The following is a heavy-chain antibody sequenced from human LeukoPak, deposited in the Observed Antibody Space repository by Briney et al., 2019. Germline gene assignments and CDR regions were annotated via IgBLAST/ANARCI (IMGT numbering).Heavy chain of an antibody. CDR1: GFTFSRYS. D-gene: IGHD4-11*01. Sequence: GSLRLSCAASGFTFSRYSMSWVRQAPGKGLEGVAVISYDGSNKYYADSVKGRFTISRDNSKNTLYLQMNSLRAGDTAVYYCAKGVYSNYDLSFDYWGQGTLVTVSS. V-gene: IGHV3-30*18. CDR2: ISYDGSNK. CDR3: AKGVYSNYDLSFDY. J-gene: IGHJ4*02.